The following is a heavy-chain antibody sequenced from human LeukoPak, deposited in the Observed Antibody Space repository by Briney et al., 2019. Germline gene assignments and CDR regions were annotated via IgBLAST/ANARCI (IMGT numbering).Heavy chain of an antibody. J-gene: IGHJ6*02. CDR1: GFTFSGYA. CDR2: IWYDGSNK. D-gene: IGHD3-22*01. CDR3: ARSPHYYDSSGYSYYGMDV. Sequence: SGGSLRLSCAASGFTFSGYAMNWVRQAPGKGLEWVAVIWYDGSNKYYADSVKGRFTISRDNSKNTLYLQMNSLRAEDTAVYYCARSPHYYDSSGYSYYGMDVWGQGTTVTVSS. V-gene: IGHV3-33*08.